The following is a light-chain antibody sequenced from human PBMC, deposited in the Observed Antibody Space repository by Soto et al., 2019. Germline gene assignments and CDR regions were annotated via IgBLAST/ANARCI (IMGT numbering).Light chain of an antibody. Sequence: QSVRTQPSSVSGAPGQRVTISCNGSSSNIGAGYDVHWYQQLPGTAPKLLIYGNSNRPSGVPDRFSGSKSGTSASLAITGLQAEDEADYYCQSYDSSLSGWVFGGGTKLTVL. CDR2: GNS. CDR1: SSNIGAGYD. V-gene: IGLV1-40*01. J-gene: IGLJ3*02. CDR3: QSYDSSLSGWV.